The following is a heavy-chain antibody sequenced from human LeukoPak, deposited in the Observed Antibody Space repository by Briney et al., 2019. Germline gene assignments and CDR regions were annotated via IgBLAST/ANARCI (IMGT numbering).Heavy chain of an antibody. CDR1: GGSISSGSYY. Sequence: SSETLSLTCTVSGGSISSGSYYWSWIRQPAGKGLEWIGRIYTSGSTNYNPSLKSRVTISVGTSKNQFSLKLSSVTAADTAVYYCARDASDIVVVPAALRAFDIWGQGTMVTVSS. J-gene: IGHJ3*02. D-gene: IGHD2-2*01. CDR3: ARDASDIVVVPAALRAFDI. V-gene: IGHV4-61*02. CDR2: IYTSGST.